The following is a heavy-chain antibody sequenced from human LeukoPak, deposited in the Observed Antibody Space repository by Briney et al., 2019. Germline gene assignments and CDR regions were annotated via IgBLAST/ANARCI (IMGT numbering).Heavy chain of an antibody. CDR3: AREGTAMVSFDY. CDR2: ISSGGNTI. Sequence: GGSLRLSCAASGFTFSSHEMNWVRQAPGKGLEWVSYISSGGNTIYYADSVKGRFTISRDNAKNSLYLQMNSLRAEDTAVYYCAREGTAMVSFDYWGQGTLVTVSS. J-gene: IGHJ4*02. V-gene: IGHV3-48*03. CDR1: GFTFSSHE. D-gene: IGHD5-18*01.